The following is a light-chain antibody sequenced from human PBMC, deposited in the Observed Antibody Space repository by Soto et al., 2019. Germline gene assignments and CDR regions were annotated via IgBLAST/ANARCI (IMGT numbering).Light chain of an antibody. CDR1: QGISGY. CDR2: GVS. J-gene: IGKJ4*01. Sequence: DIPLTQSPSFLSASVGDRVTITCRASQGISGYLDWYQQEPGKAPKLLIYGVSTLQSGVPSRFSGSGSGTEFTLTISSLQPEDFATYYCQQANSYPLPFGGGTKVEIK. V-gene: IGKV1-9*01. CDR3: QQANSYPLP.